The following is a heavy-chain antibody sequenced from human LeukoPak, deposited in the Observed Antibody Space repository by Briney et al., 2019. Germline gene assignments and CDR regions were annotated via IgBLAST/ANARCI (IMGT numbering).Heavy chain of an antibody. J-gene: IGHJ4*02. CDR1: GFTFSSYA. CDR3: AKNYYDSSGYYCTFDY. V-gene: IGHV3-23*01. Sequence: GGSLRLSCAASGFTFSSYAMSWVRQAPGKGLEWVSAISGSGGSTYHADSVKGRFAISRDNSKNTLYLQMNSLRAEDTAVYYCAKNYYDSSGYYCTFDYWGQGTLVTVSS. D-gene: IGHD3-22*01. CDR2: ISGSGGST.